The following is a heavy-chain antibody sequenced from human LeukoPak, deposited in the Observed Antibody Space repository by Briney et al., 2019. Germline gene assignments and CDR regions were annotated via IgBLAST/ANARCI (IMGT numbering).Heavy chain of an antibody. J-gene: IGHJ4*02. CDR2: SYHRGST. CDR1: GVSINNYY. Sequence: SETLSLTCTVSGVSINNYYWGWIRQSPGKGPEWIGWSYHRGSTSYNPSLKSRVAISVDTSKNQFSLKLSSVTAADTAVYYCARDRDLGYWGQGTLVIVSS. V-gene: IGHV4-59*01. CDR3: ARDRDLGY.